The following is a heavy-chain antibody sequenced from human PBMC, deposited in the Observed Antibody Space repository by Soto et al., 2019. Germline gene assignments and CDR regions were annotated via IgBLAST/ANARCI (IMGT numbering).Heavy chain of an antibody. CDR2: ISSSSYI. Sequence: GGSLRLSCAASGFTFSSYSMNWVRQAPGKGLEWVSSISSSSYIYYADSVKGRFTISRDNAKNSPYLQMNSLRAEDTAVYYCAAYSSWSNYYYYYGMDVWGQGTTVTVSS. V-gene: IGHV3-21*01. D-gene: IGHD6-13*01. CDR3: AAYSSWSNYYYYYGMDV. J-gene: IGHJ6*02. CDR1: GFTFSSYS.